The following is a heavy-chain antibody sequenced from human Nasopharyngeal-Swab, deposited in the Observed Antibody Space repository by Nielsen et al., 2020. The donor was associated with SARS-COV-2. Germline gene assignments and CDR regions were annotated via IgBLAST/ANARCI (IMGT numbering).Heavy chain of an antibody. J-gene: IGHJ6*02. CDR2: IYYSGST. D-gene: IGHD3-3*01. V-gene: IGHV4-39*07. Sequence: WIRQPPGKGLEWIGSIYYSGSTYYNPSLKSRVTISVDTSKNQFSLKLSSVTAADTAVYYCAGGGVNANTIFGVVIPPLWYYYGMDVWGQGTTVTVSS. CDR3: AGGGVNANTIFGVVIPPLWYYYGMDV.